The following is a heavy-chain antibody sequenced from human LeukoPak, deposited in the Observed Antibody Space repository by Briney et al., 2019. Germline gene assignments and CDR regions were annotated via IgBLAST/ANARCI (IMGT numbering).Heavy chain of an antibody. Sequence: PSETLSLTCTVSGGSISSGDYYWSWIRQPPGKGLEWIGYIYYSGSTNYNPSLKSRVTISVDTSKNQFSLKLSSVTAADTAVYYCARARLFIAAYSPQYYFDYWGQGTLVTVSS. CDR3: ARARLFIAAYSPQYYFDY. J-gene: IGHJ4*02. CDR2: IYYSGST. V-gene: IGHV4-61*08. CDR1: GGSISSGDYY. D-gene: IGHD6-13*01.